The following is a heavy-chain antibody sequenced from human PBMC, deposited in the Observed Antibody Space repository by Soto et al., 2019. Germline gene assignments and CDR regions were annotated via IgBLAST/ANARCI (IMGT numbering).Heavy chain of an antibody. D-gene: IGHD3-16*01. Sequence: QTLSLTCAISGDSVSSNSAAWNWIRQSPSRGLEWLGRTYYRSKWYNDYAVSVKSRITINPDTYKNQFSLQLNSVTPEDTAVSYCASPNHGHYGACYYYSGINCWGQVTTVAVAS. V-gene: IGHV6-1*01. CDR2: TYYRSKWYN. CDR3: ASPNHGHYGACYYYSGINC. CDR1: GDSVSSNSAA. J-gene: IGHJ6*02.